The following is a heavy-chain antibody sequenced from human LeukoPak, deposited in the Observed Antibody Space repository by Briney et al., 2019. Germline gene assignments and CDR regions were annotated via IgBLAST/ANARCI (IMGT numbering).Heavy chain of an antibody. CDR3: ARRRVGAISSYNWFDP. V-gene: IGHV4-59*08. CDR1: GGSISSYY. CDR2: IYYTGST. D-gene: IGHD1-26*01. Sequence: SETLSLTCTVSGGSISSYYWSWIRQPPGKGLEWIGYIYYTGSTNYNPSLKSRVTILVDTSKNQFSLKLNSVTAADTAVYYCARRRVGAISSYNWFDPWGQGTLVTVSS. J-gene: IGHJ5*02.